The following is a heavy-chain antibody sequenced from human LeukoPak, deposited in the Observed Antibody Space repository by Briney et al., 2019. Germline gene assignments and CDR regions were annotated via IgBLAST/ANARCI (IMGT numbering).Heavy chain of an antibody. V-gene: IGHV3-30*02. CDR3: FKARVGLRYFDWLSH. CDR2: IRYDGSSK. J-gene: IGHJ5*02. D-gene: IGHD3-9*01. CDR1: GFTFSSYG. Sequence: PGGSLRLSCAASGFTFSSYGMHWVRQAPGKGLEWVAVIRYDGSSKYSADSVKDRFTISSDNPENTLYLQMSSLRAEDTAVYFCFKARVGLRYFDWLSHWGQGTLVTVSS.